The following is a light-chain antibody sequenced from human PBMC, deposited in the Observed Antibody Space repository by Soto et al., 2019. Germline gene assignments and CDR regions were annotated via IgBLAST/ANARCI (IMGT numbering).Light chain of an antibody. Sequence: DIQMTQSPSTLSASVGDRVTITCRASQSISSWLAWYQQKPGKAPKLLIYKASSLESGVPSRFSGSGSGTEFTLTISSLQPDDVATYYCQQYNSYSPPLTFGGGTKVEIK. V-gene: IGKV1-5*03. J-gene: IGKJ4*01. CDR3: QQYNSYSPPLT. CDR2: KAS. CDR1: QSISSW.